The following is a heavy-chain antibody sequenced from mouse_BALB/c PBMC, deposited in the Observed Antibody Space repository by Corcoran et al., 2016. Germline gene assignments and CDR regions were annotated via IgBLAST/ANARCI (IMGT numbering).Heavy chain of an antibody. Sequence: EVQLQQSGPELVKPGASVKMSCKASGYTFTSYVMHWVKQKPGQGLEWIGYINPYNDGTKYNEKFKGKATLTSDKSSSTAYMELSSLTSEDSAVYYCARWGTTVVAKGGAMDYWGQGTSVTVSS. J-gene: IGHJ4*01. CDR1: GYTFTSYV. CDR3: ARWGTTVVAKGGAMDY. CDR2: INPYNDGT. D-gene: IGHD1-1*01. V-gene: IGHV1S136*01.